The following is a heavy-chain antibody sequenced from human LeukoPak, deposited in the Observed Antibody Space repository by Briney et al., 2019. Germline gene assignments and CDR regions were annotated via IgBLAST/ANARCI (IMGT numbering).Heavy chain of an antibody. CDR2: IRSKAFGGTT. CDR3: TRGSDTIFGVSRDGFDY. V-gene: IGHV3-49*03. CDR1: GFTFGDYA. J-gene: IGHJ4*02. Sequence: GGSLRLSCATSGFTFGDYAMSWFRQAPGKGLEWVGFIRSKAFGGTTEYAASVRGRFTFSRDDSETTAYLQMNSLKTEDTAVYYCTRGSDTIFGVSRDGFDYWGQGTLVTVSS. D-gene: IGHD3-3*01.